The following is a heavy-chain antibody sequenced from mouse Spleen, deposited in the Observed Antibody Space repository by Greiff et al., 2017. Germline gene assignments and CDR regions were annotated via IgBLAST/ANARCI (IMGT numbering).Heavy chain of an antibody. D-gene: IGHD2-4*01. V-gene: IGHV1-39*01. Sequence: EVQLQQSGPELVKPGASVKISCKASGYSFTDYNMNWVKQSTGKSLEWIGVINPNYGTTSYNQKFKGKATLTVDQSSSTAYMQLNSLTSEDSAVYYCAREGMYDYDVAMDYWGQGTSVTVSS. J-gene: IGHJ4*01. CDR1: GYSFTDYN. CDR3: AREGMYDYDVAMDY. CDR2: INPNYGTT.